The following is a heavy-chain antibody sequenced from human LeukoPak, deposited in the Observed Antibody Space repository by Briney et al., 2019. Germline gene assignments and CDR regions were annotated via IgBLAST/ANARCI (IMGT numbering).Heavy chain of an antibody. V-gene: IGHV3-48*04. Sequence: PGGSLRLSCAASGFTFSSYSMNWVRQAPGKGLEWVSYISSSSSTIYYADSVTGRFTISRDNAKNSLYLQMEGLRAGDTAVYYCARDFLSDENQLRLAAPCDYWGQGTLVTVSS. D-gene: IGHD3-3*01. CDR1: GFTFSSYS. CDR3: ARDFLSDENQLRLAAPCDY. CDR2: ISSSSSTI. J-gene: IGHJ4*02.